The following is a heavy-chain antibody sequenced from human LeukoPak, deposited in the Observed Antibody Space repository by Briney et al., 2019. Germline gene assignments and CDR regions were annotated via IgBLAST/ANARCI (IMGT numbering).Heavy chain of an antibody. CDR1: GVPCGGYR. CDR2: ISYSSITI. CDR3: ARDGGGSQQSNWFDP. Sequence: GGSLTLSCAASGVPCGGYRRNWVRQAPGKGMKWVSYISYSSITIYYADSVRGRFTISRDNAKNSLYLQMNSLRAEDTAVYYCARDGGGSQQSNWFDPWGQGTLVTVSS. V-gene: IGHV3-48*01. J-gene: IGHJ5*02. D-gene: IGHD1-26*01.